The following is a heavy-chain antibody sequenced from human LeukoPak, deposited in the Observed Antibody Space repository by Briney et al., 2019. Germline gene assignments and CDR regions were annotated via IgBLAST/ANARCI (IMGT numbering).Heavy chain of an antibody. CDR2: IYYSGST. CDR1: GGSLSDYY. V-gene: IGHV4-34*01. CDR3: ARCFGSTFGGVIVWFDP. Sequence: SETLSLTCAVYGGSLSDYYWSWIRQSPGKGLEWIGSIYYSGSTYYNPSLKSRVTISVDTSKNQFSLKLSSVTAADTAVYYCARCFGSTFGGVIVWFDPWGQGTLVTVSS. D-gene: IGHD3-16*01. J-gene: IGHJ5*02.